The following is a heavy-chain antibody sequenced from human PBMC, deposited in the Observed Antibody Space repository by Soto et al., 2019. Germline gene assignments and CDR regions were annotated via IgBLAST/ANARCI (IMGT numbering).Heavy chain of an antibody. J-gene: IGHJ6*02. CDR2: VIPIFGTT. Sequence: QVQLVQSGAEVKKPGSSVKVSCKASGGTFSSYPINWVRQAPGQGLEWMGGVIPIFGTTNYAQKFQGRVTITADESTTTAYMEMSSLRCDDTAVYYCARDSSTSPYYYGMDVWGQGTTVTVSS. CDR3: ARDSSTSPYYYGMDV. V-gene: IGHV1-69*01. CDR1: GGTFSSYP. D-gene: IGHD4-17*01.